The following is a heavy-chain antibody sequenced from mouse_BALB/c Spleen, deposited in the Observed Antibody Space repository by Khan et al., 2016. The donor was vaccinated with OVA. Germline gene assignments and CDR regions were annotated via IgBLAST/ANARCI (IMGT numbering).Heavy chain of an antibody. V-gene: IGHV2-6-1*01. CDR1: GFSLTNYG. J-gene: IGHJ4*01. CDR3: ARQPYYHYNIMDY. D-gene: IGHD2-10*01. CDR2: IWSDGST. Sequence: QVQLKESGPGLVAPSQSLSITCTISGFSLTNYGVHWVRQPPGKGLEWLVVIWSDGSTTYNSALKSRLTISTDNSTSQVFLKMNSLQTDDTAMYFCARQPYYHYNIMDYWGQGTSVTVSS.